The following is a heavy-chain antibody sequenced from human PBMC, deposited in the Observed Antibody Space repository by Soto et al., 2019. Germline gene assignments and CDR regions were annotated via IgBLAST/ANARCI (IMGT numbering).Heavy chain of an antibody. J-gene: IGHJ6*02. CDR1: GLTFSYFA. CDR2: ISGSGGIT. D-gene: IGHD3-10*01. Sequence: EVQLLESGGGLVQPGGSLRLSCAVSGLTFSYFAMSWVRQAPGKGLEWVSAISGSGGITYYADSVKGRFTISRDNSKNTLFLQMNSLRAEDTAVYYCALLGRSGSGRPYYYGMDVWGQRTTVTVSS. V-gene: IGHV3-23*01. CDR3: ALLGRSGSGRPYYYGMDV.